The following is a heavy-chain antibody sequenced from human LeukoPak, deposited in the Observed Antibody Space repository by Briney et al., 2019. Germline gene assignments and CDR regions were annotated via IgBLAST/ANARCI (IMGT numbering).Heavy chain of an antibody. CDR2: YNPNSGYT. J-gene: IGHJ4*02. D-gene: IGHD6-25*01. V-gene: IGHV1-2*02. CDR3: ARGGPRGNGFDY. CDR1: GYSCTGQF. Sequence: ASVKVSCKASGYSCTGQFIHWVRQAPGQGLEWMAMYNPNSGYTTCSQRFQDRVTMTRNTSVNTAFMELSRLTSDDTAVYYCARGGPRGNGFDYWGQGTLVSVSS.